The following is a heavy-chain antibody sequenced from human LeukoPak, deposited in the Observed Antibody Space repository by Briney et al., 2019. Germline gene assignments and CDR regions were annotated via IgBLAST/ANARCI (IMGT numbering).Heavy chain of an antibody. CDR2: ISGSGGST. CDR1: GFTFSSYA. D-gene: IGHD2-2*01. Sequence: PGGSLRLSCAASGFTFSSYAMSWVRQAPGRGLEWVSAISGSGGSTYYADSVKGRFTISRDISMNTLNLQMNTLRAGDTAVYYCVHVPVSAQWYFALWGRGTLVTVSS. V-gene: IGHV3-23*01. CDR3: VHVPVSAQWYFAL. J-gene: IGHJ2*01.